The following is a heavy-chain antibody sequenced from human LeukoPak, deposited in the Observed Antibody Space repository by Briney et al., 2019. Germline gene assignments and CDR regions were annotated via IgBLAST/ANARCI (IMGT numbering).Heavy chain of an antibody. J-gene: IGHJ4*02. CDR3: TRGLQGIDY. CDR2: IDTDGSVT. D-gene: IGHD4-11*01. Sequence: GSLRLSCVASGFTFSSYWMHWVRQAPGKGLVWVSHIDTDGSVTNYADSVKGRFTISRDNAKNTLYLQMNSLRAEDTAVYYCTRGLQGIDYWGQGTLVTVSS. V-gene: IGHV3-74*01. CDR1: GFTFSSYW.